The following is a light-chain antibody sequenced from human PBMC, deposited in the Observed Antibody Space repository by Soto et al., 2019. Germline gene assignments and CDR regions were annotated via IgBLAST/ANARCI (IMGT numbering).Light chain of an antibody. J-gene: IGKJ3*01. CDR3: QLYNKWPLFT. CDR1: QTVGTN. CDR2: GAS. V-gene: IGKV3-15*01. Sequence: EVVLTQSPATLSVSPGERATLSCRASQTVGTNLAWYQQRPGQAPRLLIYGASTRATAIPARFSGSGSGSEFTLTIISLQSDDFAVYYCQLYNKWPLFTFGPGTRVDNK.